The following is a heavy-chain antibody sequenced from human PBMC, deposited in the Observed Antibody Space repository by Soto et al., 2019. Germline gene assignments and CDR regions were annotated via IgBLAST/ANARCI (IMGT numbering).Heavy chain of an antibody. J-gene: IGHJ4*02. CDR3: ARGLSSGWYLYYFDY. CDR1: GGSISSYY. V-gene: IGHV4-59*01. D-gene: IGHD6-19*01. Sequence: PSETLSLTCTVSGGSISSYYWSWIRQPPGKGLEWIGYIYYSGSTNYNPSLKSRVTISVDTSKNQFSLKLSSVTAADTAVYYCARGLSSGWYLYYFDYWGQGTLVTVSS. CDR2: IYYSGST.